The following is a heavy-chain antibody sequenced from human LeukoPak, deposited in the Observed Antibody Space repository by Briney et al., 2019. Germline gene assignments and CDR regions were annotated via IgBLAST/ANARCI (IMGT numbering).Heavy chain of an antibody. Sequence: GESLKISCKGSGYNFGSYCIAWVRQVPGKGLEWMGIIYPGDSDTEYSPSFQGQVTISTDRSIRTAYLQWSSLKASDTAMYYCARGYFDSPINWFDPWGQGTLVTVSS. J-gene: IGHJ5*02. CDR1: GYNFGSYC. CDR2: IYPGDSDT. D-gene: IGHD3-9*01. V-gene: IGHV5-51*01. CDR3: ARGYFDSPINWFDP.